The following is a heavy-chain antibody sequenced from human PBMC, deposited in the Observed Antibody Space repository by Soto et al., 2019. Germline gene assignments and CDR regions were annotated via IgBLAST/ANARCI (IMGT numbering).Heavy chain of an antibody. CDR1: GYTFTTYW. V-gene: IGHV5-51*01. CDR3: ARHSSDSSGYYFTDYYSGMDV. CDR2: ICPGDSDT. J-gene: IGHJ6*02. D-gene: IGHD3-22*01. Sequence: GESLKISCKGSGYTFTTYWIGWVRQMPGKGLEWMGIICPGDSDTRYSPSFQGQVTISADKSISTAYLQWSSLKASDTAMYYCARHSSDSSGYYFTDYYSGMDVWGQGTTVTVSS.